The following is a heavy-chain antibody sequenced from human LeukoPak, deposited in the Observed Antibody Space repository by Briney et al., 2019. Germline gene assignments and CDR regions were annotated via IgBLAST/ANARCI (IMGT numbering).Heavy chain of an antibody. D-gene: IGHD6-13*01. J-gene: IGHJ6*03. CDR3: ARTPSSSWAYYYYYMDV. CDR1: GYTFTSYD. CDR2: MNPNSGNT. Sequence: ASVKVSCKASGYTFTSYDINWVRQASGQGLEWMGWMNPNSGNTGYAQKFQGRVAITRNTSISTAYMELSSLRSEDTAVYYCARTPSSSWAYYYYYMDVWGKGTTVTVSS. V-gene: IGHV1-8*03.